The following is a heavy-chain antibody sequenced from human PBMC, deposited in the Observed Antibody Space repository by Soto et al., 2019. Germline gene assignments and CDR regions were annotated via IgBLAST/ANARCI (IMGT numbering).Heavy chain of an antibody. D-gene: IGHD6-19*01. Sequence: TGGSLRLSCTASGFTFGDYAMSWFRQAPGKGLEWVGFIRSKAYGGTTEYAASVKGRFTISRDDSKSIAYLQMNSLKTEDTAVYYCTRVDLGYSSGWYLGYYYYGMDVWGQGTTVTVSS. V-gene: IGHV3-49*03. CDR3: TRVDLGYSSGWYLGYYYYGMDV. CDR2: IRSKAYGGTT. J-gene: IGHJ6*02. CDR1: GFTFGDYA.